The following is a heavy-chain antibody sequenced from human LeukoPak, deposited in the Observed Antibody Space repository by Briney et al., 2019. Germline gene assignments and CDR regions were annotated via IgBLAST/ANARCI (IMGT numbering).Heavy chain of an antibody. V-gene: IGHV3-30*01. D-gene: IGHD6-13*01. CDR2: ISYDGSNK. CDR3: ARDKNSSSWYYYYYYYYYMDV. Sequence: GGSLRLSCAASGFTFSSYAMHWVRQAPGKGLEWVAVISYDGSNKYYADSVKGRFTISRDNSKNTLYLQMNSLRAEDTAVYYCARDKNSSSWYYYYYYYYYMDVWGKGTTVTVSS. CDR1: GFTFSSYA. J-gene: IGHJ6*03.